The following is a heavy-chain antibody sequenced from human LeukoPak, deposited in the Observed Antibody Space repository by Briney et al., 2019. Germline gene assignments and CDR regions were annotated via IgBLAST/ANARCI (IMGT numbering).Heavy chain of an antibody. V-gene: IGHV3-11*01. CDR3: ATDGAGFDT. CDR2: INIGGTNT. J-gene: IGHJ5*02. Sequence: GGSLRLSCAASGFTFNDYYMSWIRQAPGKGLEWLSYINIGGTNTHYADSVKGRFTISRDNAKKSLCLEMNNLRAEDTAVYYCATDGAGFDTWGQGVPVTVSS. CDR1: GFTFNDYY.